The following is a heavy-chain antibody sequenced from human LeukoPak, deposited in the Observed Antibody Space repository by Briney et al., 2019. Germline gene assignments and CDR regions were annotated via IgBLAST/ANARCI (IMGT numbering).Heavy chain of an antibody. CDR3: ARNDEGFTIFV. CDR2: MNPNSVNT. V-gene: IGHV1-8*01. Sequence: ASVKVSCKASGYTFTSYDINWVRHTTGQGLELMGWMNPNSVNTGYAQKFQGRVTMTMNTSIITAYMELSSLRSEDTAVYYCARNDEGFTIFVWGQGTLVTGS. J-gene: IGHJ4*02. CDR1: GYTFTSYD. D-gene: IGHD3-3*01.